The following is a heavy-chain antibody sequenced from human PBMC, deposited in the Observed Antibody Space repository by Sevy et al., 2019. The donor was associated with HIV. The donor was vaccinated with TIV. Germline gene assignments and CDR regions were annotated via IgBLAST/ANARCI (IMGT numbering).Heavy chain of an antibody. Sequence: SETLSPTCTVSGGSISSYYWSWIRQPAGKGLEWIGRIYTSGSTNYNTSLKSRVTMSVDTSKNQFSLKLMSVTAADTAVYYCARESRTLVSGSLPFDYWGQGTLVTVSS. D-gene: IGHD3-10*01. CDR1: GGSISSYY. CDR3: ARESRTLVSGSLPFDY. J-gene: IGHJ4*02. CDR2: IYTSGST. V-gene: IGHV4-4*07.